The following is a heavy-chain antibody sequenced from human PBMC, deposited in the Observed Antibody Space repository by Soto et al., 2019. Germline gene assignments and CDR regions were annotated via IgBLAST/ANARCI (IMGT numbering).Heavy chain of an antibody. Sequence: SETLSLTCTVSGGSISSGGYWWSWVRQTPGKGLEWIGEIYHGGATYYNPSLKSRVTISTDESKNQLSLKLNSVTAADTAVYYCAHQTISYTLDVWGQGTTVTVSS. CDR1: GGSISSGGYW. CDR3: AHQTISYTLDV. CDR2: IYHGGAT. J-gene: IGHJ6*02. V-gene: IGHV4-4*02. D-gene: IGHD1-1*01.